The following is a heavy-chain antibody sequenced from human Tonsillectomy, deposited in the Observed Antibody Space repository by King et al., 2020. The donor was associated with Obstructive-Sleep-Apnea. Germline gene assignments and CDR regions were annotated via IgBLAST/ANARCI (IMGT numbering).Heavy chain of an antibody. CDR2: ISGSGGST. CDR1: GFSFSRYA. J-gene: IGHJ4*02. V-gene: IGHV3-23*04. D-gene: IGHD3-22*01. Sequence: VQLVESGGGLVQPGGSLRLSCAASGFSFSRYALTWVRLAPGKGLQWVSAISGSGGSTYYTDSVKGRFTISRDNSKNTRYLQMSSLRVEDTAMYHCVKDSDYNSGGYNYPEYWGQGTLVTVSS. CDR3: VKDSDYNSGGYNYPEY.